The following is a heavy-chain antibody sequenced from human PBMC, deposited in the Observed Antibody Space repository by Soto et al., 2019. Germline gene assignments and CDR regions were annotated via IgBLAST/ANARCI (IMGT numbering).Heavy chain of an antibody. V-gene: IGHV4-34*01. CDR1: GGSFSGYY. CDR2: INHSGST. D-gene: IGHD3-22*01. J-gene: IGHJ3*02. CDR3: ARPRSYYDSSGYSDAFDI. Sequence: PSETLSLTCAVYGGSFSGYYWSWIRQPPGKGLEWIGEINHSGSTNYNPSLKSRVTISLDTSKNQFSLKLSSVTAADTAVYYCARPRSYYDSSGYSDAFDIWGQGTMVTVS.